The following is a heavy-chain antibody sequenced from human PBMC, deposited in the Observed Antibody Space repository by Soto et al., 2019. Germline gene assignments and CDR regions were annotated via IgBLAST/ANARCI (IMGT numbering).Heavy chain of an antibody. Sequence: GGTLRLSCAASGFSFSNYWMHWVRQAPGKGLVWVSRIKRDGGGIIYADSVEGRFSISRDNARTMLYLQMNSLRAEDTAVYYCATQGYDFWRGSYWAEVDYCDNWGQGTRVTV. CDR1: GFSFSNYW. V-gene: IGHV3-74*01. J-gene: IGHJ4*02. D-gene: IGHD3-3*01. CDR3: ATQGYDFWRGSYWAEVDYCDN. CDR2: IKRDGGGI.